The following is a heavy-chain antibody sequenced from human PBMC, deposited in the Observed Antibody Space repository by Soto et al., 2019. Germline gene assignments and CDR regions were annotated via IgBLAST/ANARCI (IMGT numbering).Heavy chain of an antibody. D-gene: IGHD3-3*01. Sequence: GGSLRLSCAGSGFTFSSYGMHWVRQAPDKRLEWVAVISYDGSNKYYADSVKGRFTISRDNSKNTLYLQMNSLRAEDTAVYYCAKDVLRFLEWLAFYGMDVWGQGTTVTVSS. CDR2: ISYDGSNK. CDR1: GFTFSSYG. CDR3: AKDVLRFLEWLAFYGMDV. J-gene: IGHJ6*02. V-gene: IGHV3-30*18.